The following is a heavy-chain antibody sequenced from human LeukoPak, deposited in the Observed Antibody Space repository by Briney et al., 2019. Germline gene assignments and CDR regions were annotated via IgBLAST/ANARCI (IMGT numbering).Heavy chain of an antibody. J-gene: IGHJ5*02. Sequence: GGSLRLSCSASGSSISNYGMHWVRQAPGKGLEWVAFIVDDGSWQQYADAVRGRFTISRDNAKSSLYLQLNSLRAEDTAVYYCARGELGGESWGQGTLVTVSS. V-gene: IGHV3-30*02. CDR2: IVDDGSWQ. D-gene: IGHD3-16*01. CDR1: GSSISNYG. CDR3: ARGELGGES.